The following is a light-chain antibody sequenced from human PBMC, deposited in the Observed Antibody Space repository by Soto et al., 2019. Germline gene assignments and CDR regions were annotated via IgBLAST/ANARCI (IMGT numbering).Light chain of an antibody. CDR3: SSDTSSSTVV. CDR1: SSDVGGYNY. V-gene: IGLV2-14*01. J-gene: IGLJ2*01. Sequence: QSALTQPASVSGSPGQSITISCTGTSSDVGGYNYVSWYQQPPGKAPKLMIYEVSNRPSGLSNCFSGSKSGNTASLTISGHQAEDEADYYCSSDTSSSTVVFGGGTKLTVL. CDR2: EVS.